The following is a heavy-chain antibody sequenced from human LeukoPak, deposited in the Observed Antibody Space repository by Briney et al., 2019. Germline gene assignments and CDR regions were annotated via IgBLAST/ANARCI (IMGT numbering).Heavy chain of an antibody. V-gene: IGHV3-23*01. J-gene: IGHJ4*02. Sequence: GGSLRLSCAASGFTFSDHYMSWFRQAPGKGLEWVSAISGSGGSTYYADSVKGRFTISRDNSKNTLYLQMNSLRAEDTVVYYCAKDGVAEENYWGQGTLVTVSS. CDR3: AKDGVAEENY. D-gene: IGHD3-3*01. CDR2: ISGSGGST. CDR1: GFTFSDHY.